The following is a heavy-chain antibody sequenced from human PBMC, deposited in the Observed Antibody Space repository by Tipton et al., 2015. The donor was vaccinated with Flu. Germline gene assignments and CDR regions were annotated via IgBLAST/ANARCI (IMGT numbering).Heavy chain of an antibody. V-gene: IGHV1-8*03. CDR2: MNPNSGNT. CDR3: ARGRYYYDSSGYPDAFDI. CDR1: GYTFTSYD. D-gene: IGHD3-22*01. J-gene: IGHJ3*02. Sequence: QLVQSGAEVKKPGASVKVSCKASGYTFTSYDINWVRQATGQGLEWMGWMNPNSGNTGYAQKFQGRVTITRNTSISTAYMERSSLRSEDTAVYYCARGRYYYDSSGYPDAFDIWGQGTMVTVSS.